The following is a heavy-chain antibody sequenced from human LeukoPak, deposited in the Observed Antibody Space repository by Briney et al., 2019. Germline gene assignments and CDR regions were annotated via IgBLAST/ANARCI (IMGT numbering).Heavy chain of an antibody. CDR3: ARTHARDGDYVDGSYYYYYGMDV. J-gene: IGHJ6*02. Sequence: GGSLRLSCAASGFTFSSYGMHWVRQAPGKGLEWVAVISYDGSNKYYADSVKGRFTISRDNSKNTLYLQMNSLRAEDTAVYYCARTHARDGDYVDGSYYYYYGMDVWGQGTTVTVSS. CDR2: ISYDGSNK. D-gene: IGHD4-17*01. V-gene: IGHV3-30*03. CDR1: GFTFSSYG.